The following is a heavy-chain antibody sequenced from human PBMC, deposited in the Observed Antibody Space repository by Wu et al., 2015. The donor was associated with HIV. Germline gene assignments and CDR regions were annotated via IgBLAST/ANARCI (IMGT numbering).Heavy chain of an antibody. Sequence: QEQLVQSGAEVKRSGASVKVSCTASGYSFTNFDINWVRQAPGQGLEWMGRIIPSFGRANYAQEFQGRVTITADGSTRAVFMELSSLRSEDSALYFCAKERQRDYPFVTGLPENYFDNWGQGTRVTVS. V-gene: IGHV1-69*18. CDR2: IIPSFGRA. J-gene: IGHJ4*02. CDR3: AKERQRDYPFVTGLPENYFDN. D-gene: IGHD2-21*02. CDR1: GYSFTNFD.